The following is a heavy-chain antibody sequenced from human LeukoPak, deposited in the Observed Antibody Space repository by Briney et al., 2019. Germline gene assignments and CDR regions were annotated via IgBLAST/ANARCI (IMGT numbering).Heavy chain of an antibody. Sequence: SETLSLTCAVYGGSFSGYYWSWIRQPPGKGLEWIGEINHSGSTNYNPSLKSRVTISVDTSKNQFSLKLSSVTAADTAIYYCAKAAVYSRNWTPFDDWGQGTLVIVSS. V-gene: IGHV4-34*01. CDR2: INHSGST. D-gene: IGHD6-13*01. J-gene: IGHJ4*02. CDR1: GGSFSGYY. CDR3: AKAAVYSRNWTPFDD.